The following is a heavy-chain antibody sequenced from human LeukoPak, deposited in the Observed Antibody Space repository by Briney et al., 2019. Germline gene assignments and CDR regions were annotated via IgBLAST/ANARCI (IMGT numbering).Heavy chain of an antibody. CDR3: AKATHESSYYYGSGSYPNWFDP. J-gene: IGHJ5*02. V-gene: IGHV3-30*18. D-gene: IGHD3-10*01. CDR1: GFTFSNYV. Sequence: GGSLRLSCAASGFTFSNYVMQWVRQAPGKGLEWVALIAHDGSNKYYADSVKGRFTISREDSKNTLYLQMNSLRAEDTAVYYCAKATHESSYYYGSGSYPNWFDPWGQGTLVTVSS. CDR2: IAHDGSNK.